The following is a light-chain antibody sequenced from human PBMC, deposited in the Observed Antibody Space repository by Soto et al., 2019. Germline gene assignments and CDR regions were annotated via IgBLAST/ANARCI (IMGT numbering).Light chain of an antibody. V-gene: IGKV3-20*01. CDR3: QQYGSSPPLT. CDR1: QSVSSSY. CDR2: GAS. J-gene: IGKJ4*01. Sequence: EIVLTQSPGTLSLSPGERATLSCRASQSVSSSYLAWYQQRPGQAPRLLIEGASSRATGIPDRFSGSGSGTDFTLTISRLEPEDFAVYYCQQYGSSPPLTFGGGTKVEI.